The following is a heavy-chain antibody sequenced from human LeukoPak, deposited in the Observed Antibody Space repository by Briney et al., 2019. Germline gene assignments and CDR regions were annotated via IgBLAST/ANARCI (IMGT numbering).Heavy chain of an antibody. CDR3: ASRDYGDYGFDY. D-gene: IGHD4-17*01. J-gene: IGHJ4*02. V-gene: IGHV4-61*02. Sequence: SETLSLTCTVSGGSISSGSYCWSWIRQPAGKGLEWIGRIYTSGSTNYNPSLKSRVTISVDTSKNQFSLKLSSVTAADTAVYYCASRDYGDYGFDYWGQGTLVTVS. CDR1: GGSISSGSYC. CDR2: IYTSGST.